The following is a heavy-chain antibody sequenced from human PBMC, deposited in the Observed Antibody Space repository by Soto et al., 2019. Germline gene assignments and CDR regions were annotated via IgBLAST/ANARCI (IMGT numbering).Heavy chain of an antibody. D-gene: IGHD3-22*01. V-gene: IGHV4-30-4*01. CDR1: GDSINSADYY. CDR2: IYYSRSD. J-gene: IGHJ4*02. Sequence: PSETLSLTCTVSGDSINSADYYWSWLRQPPGKGLEWIGYIYYSRSDYYSPSLGRRATITIDTSRNQFSLNLMSVTAADTAVYYCARVVQFYDSSGYSFYYFDYWGQGALVTVSS. CDR3: ARVVQFYDSSGYSFYYFDY.